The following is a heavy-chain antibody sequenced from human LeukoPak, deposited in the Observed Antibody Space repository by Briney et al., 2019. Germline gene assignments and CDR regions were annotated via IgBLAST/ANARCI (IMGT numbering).Heavy chain of an antibody. Sequence: GGSLRLSCAASGSTFSSYSMNWVRQAPGKGLEWVSYISSSSSTIYYADSVKGRFTISRDNAKNSLYLQMNSLRDEDTAVYYCARDALSYYYDSSGYYLNWFDPWGQGTLVTVSS. D-gene: IGHD3-22*01. V-gene: IGHV3-48*02. J-gene: IGHJ5*02. CDR1: GSTFSSYS. CDR2: ISSSSSTI. CDR3: ARDALSYYYDSSGYYLNWFDP.